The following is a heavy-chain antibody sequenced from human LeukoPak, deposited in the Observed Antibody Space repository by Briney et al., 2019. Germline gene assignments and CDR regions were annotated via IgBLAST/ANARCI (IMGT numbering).Heavy chain of an antibody. CDR1: GFTFSSYG. J-gene: IGHJ3*02. CDR3: AREGLTSTPNNAFDI. V-gene: IGHV3-33*01. D-gene: IGHD4-23*01. CDR2: IWSDENKK. Sequence: GGSLRLSCAASGFTFSSYGMHWVRQAPGKGLEWVAVIWSDENKKFYADSVKGRFTISRDNFKSTLYLQMDSLRVEDTAVYYCAREGLTSTPNNAFDIWGQGSVVTVSS.